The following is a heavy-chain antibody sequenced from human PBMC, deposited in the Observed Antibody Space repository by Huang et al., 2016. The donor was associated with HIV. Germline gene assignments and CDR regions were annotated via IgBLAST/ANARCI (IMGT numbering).Heavy chain of an antibody. J-gene: IGHJ6*03. V-gene: IGHV1-18*01. D-gene: IGHD5-18*01. Sequence: QVQLVQSGAEVKKPGASVKVSCRASGYTFSSFGISWVRQATGQGVEWVGWISVDNGNTKFAQKCQGRLTMTTDTSTSTAYMELRSLRSDDTAVYYCARGGGIQLWLLGYYYMDVWGNGTTVTVSS. CDR2: ISVDNGNT. CDR1: GYTFSSFG. CDR3: ARGGGIQLWLLGYYYMDV.